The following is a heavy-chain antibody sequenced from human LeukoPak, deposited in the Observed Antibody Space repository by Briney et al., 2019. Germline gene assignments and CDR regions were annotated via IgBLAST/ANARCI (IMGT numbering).Heavy chain of an antibody. J-gene: IGHJ4*02. CDR1: GGSMSSYY. D-gene: IGHD5-12*01. Sequence: PSETLSLTCTVSGGSMSSYYWSWIRQPPGKGLEWIGYIYYSGRTKYNPSLKSRVTISVDTAKNQFSLKLNSVTAADTAVYYCARHRSIIRANFDYWGQGTLVTVSS. CDR3: ARHRSIIRANFDY. V-gene: IGHV4-59*08. CDR2: IYYSGRT.